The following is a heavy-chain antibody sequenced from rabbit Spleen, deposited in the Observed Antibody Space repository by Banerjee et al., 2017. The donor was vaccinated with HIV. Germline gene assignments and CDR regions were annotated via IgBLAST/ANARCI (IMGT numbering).Heavy chain of an antibody. D-gene: IGHD2-1*01. V-gene: IGHV1S45*01. CDR1: GVSFSDKDV. J-gene: IGHJ4*01. CDR3: ARDLTDVIGWNFGW. CDR2: IYGGGSGITS. Sequence: EQLEESGGGLVKPEGSLTLTCKASGVSFSDKDVMCWVRQAPGKGLEWIACIYGGGSGITSYYASWAKGRFTISKTSSTTVTLQMTSLTAADTATYFCARDLTDVIGWNFGWWGPGTLVTVS.